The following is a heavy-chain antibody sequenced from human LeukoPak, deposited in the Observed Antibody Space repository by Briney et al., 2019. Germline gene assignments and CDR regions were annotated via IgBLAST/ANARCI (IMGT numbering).Heavy chain of an antibody. J-gene: IGHJ4*02. CDR2: ISYDGSNK. D-gene: IGHD3-10*01. Sequence: EGSLRLSCAASGFTFSSYGMHWVRQAPGKGLEWVAVISYDGSNKYYADSVKGRFTISRDNSKNTLYLQMNSLRAEDTAVYYCAGPMGYGSGSYYSYFDYWGQGTLVTVSS. CDR3: AGPMGYGSGSYYSYFDY. CDR1: GFTFSSYG. V-gene: IGHV3-30*03.